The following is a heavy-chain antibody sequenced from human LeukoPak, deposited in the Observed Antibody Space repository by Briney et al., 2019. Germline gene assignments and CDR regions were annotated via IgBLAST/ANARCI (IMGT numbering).Heavy chain of an antibody. CDR3: ASQLFHLDSSGYSLDALDI. J-gene: IGHJ3*02. CDR1: GGTFSNYA. Sequence: ASVKVSCKTSGGTFSNYAISWVRQAPGQGLEWMGVIIPIFDTPNYAQKWQGRVTITTDESTSTAYMKLRSLRSEDTAVYYCASQLFHLDSSGYSLDALDIWGQGTMVTVSS. V-gene: IGHV1-69*05. D-gene: IGHD3-22*01. CDR2: IIPIFDTP.